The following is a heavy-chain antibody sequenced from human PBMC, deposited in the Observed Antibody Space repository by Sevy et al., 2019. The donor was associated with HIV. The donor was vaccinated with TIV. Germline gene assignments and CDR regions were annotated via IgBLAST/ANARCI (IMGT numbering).Heavy chain of an antibody. CDR1: GFTFTSDY. D-gene: IGHD1-26*01. CDR3: ARGSRGTFGS. Sequence: GGSLRLSCAASGFTFTSDYMHWVRQPPGKGLVWVSHINTDGKIIRYANSVKGRFTTSRDNAKNTLYLQMNSLRAEDTAVYYCARGSRGTFGSWGQGTLVTVSS. V-gene: IGHV3-74*01. J-gene: IGHJ4*02. CDR2: INTDGKII.